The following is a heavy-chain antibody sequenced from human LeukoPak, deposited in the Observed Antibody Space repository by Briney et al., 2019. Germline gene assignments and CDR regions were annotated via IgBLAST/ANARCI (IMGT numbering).Heavy chain of an antibody. CDR1: GGSISSSSYY. V-gene: IGHV4-39*07. Sequence: PSETLSLTCTVSGGSISSSSYYWGWIRQPPGKGLEWIGEINHSGDTKYNPSLKSRVSMSVDVSKDQFSLKLTSLTAADTAVYYCARGSRNYNNYEGADYWGQGTLVTVSS. CDR2: INHSGDT. D-gene: IGHD4-11*01. CDR3: ARGSRNYNNYEGADY. J-gene: IGHJ4*02.